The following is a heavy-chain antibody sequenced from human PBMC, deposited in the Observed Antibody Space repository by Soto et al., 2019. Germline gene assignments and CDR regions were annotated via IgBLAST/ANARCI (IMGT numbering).Heavy chain of an antibody. CDR2: IKTGNGNT. CDR3: ARPKDYDDCLDL. J-gene: IGHJ4*02. Sequence: ASVNVSCKASGYAFTRFTIHWGSPAPGQRLEWMGSIKTGNGNTRFLQKFQGRVTFTRDTSANTAYMELSSLISEDTAVYYCARPKDYDDCLDLWGQGTLVTVSS. V-gene: IGHV1-3*04. D-gene: IGHD3-22*01. CDR1: GYAFTRFT.